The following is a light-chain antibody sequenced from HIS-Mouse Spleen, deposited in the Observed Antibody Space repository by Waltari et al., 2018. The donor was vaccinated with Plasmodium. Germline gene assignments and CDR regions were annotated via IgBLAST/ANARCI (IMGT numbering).Light chain of an antibody. CDR1: RSDVGSYTL. J-gene: IGLJ3*02. V-gene: IGLV2-23*01. CDR3: CSYAGSSTNWV. CDR2: EGS. Sequence: QSALTQPASVSGSPGQSITISCTGTRSDVGSYTLVPWYQQHPGKAPKLMIYEGSKRPSGVSNRFSGSKSGNTASLTISGLQAEDEADYYCCSYAGSSTNWVFGGGTKLTVL.